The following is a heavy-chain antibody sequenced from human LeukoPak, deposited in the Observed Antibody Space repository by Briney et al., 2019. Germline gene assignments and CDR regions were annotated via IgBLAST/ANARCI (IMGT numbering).Heavy chain of an antibody. Sequence: SETLSPTCTVSGGSISSSNWNWIRLAPGKGLEWIGYITFSGGTNYNPSLGSRVTISLDMSKNHFSLKLTSVTAADTAIYYCARDSVYATNWYDPWGQGTLVTVSS. J-gene: IGHJ5*02. V-gene: IGHV4-59*01. CDR3: ARDSVYATNWYDP. CDR1: GGSISSSN. CDR2: ITFSGGT. D-gene: IGHD2-8*01.